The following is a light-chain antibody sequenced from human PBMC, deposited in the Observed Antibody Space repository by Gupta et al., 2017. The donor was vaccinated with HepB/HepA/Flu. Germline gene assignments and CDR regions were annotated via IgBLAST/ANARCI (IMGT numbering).Light chain of an antibody. J-gene: IGKJ5*01. CDR1: QSVSSSY. CDR2: GAS. V-gene: IGKV3-20*01. Sequence: EIVLTPSPGTLSLSPGESATLSCRASQSVSSSYLAWCQQKPGQAPRLLIYGASSRATGIPDRFMGSGSGTDFTLTISRLEPEDFSVYYCQQYGSTPPITFGQGTRLEIK. CDR3: QQYGSTPPIT.